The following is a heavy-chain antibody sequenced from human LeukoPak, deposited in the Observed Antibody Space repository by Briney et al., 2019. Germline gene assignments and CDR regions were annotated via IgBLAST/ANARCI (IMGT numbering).Heavy chain of an antibody. D-gene: IGHD1-26*01. J-gene: IGHJ3*02. V-gene: IGHV4-4*07. CDR2: IYISGST. Sequence: SETLSLTCTVSGGSIGSYYLNWIRQPAGKGLEWIGRIYISGSTNYNPSLRSRVTMSLNMSKNQFSLRLSSVTAADTAMYYCARDGGIVGPPRPSAFDIWGQGTMVTVSS. CDR1: GGSIGSYY. CDR3: ARDGGIVGPPRPSAFDI.